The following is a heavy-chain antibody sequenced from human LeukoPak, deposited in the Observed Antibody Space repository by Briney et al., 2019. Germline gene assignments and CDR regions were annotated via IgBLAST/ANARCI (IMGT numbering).Heavy chain of an antibody. Sequence: GGSLRLSCAASGFTFSSYGMHWVRQAPGKGLEWVAVISYDGSNKYYADSVKGRFTISRDNSKNTLYLQMNSLRAEDTAVYYCAREPTLEITYYFDYWGQGTLVTVSS. J-gene: IGHJ4*02. CDR3: AREPTLEITYYFDY. CDR1: GFTFSSYG. V-gene: IGHV3-30*19. CDR2: ISYDGSNK. D-gene: IGHD5-24*01.